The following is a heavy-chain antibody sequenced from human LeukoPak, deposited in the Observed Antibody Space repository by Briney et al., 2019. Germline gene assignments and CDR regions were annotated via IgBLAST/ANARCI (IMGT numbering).Heavy chain of an antibody. CDR2: IYYSGST. J-gene: IGHJ6*03. CDR1: GGSISSYY. CDR3: ARINSGSYYAYYYYYMDV. D-gene: IGHD1-26*01. Sequence: SETLPLTCTVSGGSISSYYWSWIRQPPGKGLEWIGYIYYSGSTNYNPSLKSRVTISVDTSKNQFSLKLSSVTAADTAVYYCARINSGSYYAYYYYYMDVWGKGTTVTVSS. V-gene: IGHV4-59*01.